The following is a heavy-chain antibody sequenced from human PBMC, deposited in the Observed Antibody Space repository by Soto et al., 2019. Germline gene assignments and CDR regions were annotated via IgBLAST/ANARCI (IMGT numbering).Heavy chain of an antibody. CDR3: AKGRAKTGIAVAGLDY. D-gene: IGHD6-19*01. CDR2: ISGSGGST. V-gene: IGHV3-23*01. CDR1: GFTFSSYA. Sequence: GGCLRLSCAASGFTFSSYAMSWVRQAPGKGLEWVSAISGSGGSTYYADSVKGRFTISRDNSKNTLYLQMNSLRAEDTAVYYCAKGRAKTGIAVAGLDYWGQGSRLTVTS. J-gene: IGHJ4*02.